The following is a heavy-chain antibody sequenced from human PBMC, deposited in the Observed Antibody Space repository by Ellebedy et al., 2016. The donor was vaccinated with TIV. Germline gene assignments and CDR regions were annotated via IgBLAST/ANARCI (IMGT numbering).Heavy chain of an antibody. CDR1: GFTFSGYW. D-gene: IGHD5-12*01. CDR3: ARDNYVGYDWLGGNSFDS. Sequence: GESLKISXAASGFTFSGYWMSWVRQAPGKGLEWVANIQQDGSDKYFVDSVKGRFTISRDNARNSLYLQMNSLRAEDTAMYYCARDNYVGYDWLGGNSFDSWGQGALVTVSS. V-gene: IGHV3-7*03. CDR2: IQQDGSDK. J-gene: IGHJ4*02.